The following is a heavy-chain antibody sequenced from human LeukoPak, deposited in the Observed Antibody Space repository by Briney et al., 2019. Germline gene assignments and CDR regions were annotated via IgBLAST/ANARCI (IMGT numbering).Heavy chain of an antibody. J-gene: IGHJ4*02. Sequence: PGGSLRLSCAASGFTFSSYGMHWVRQAPGKGLEWVANIKQDGSEKYYVDSVKGRFTTSRDNAKNSLYLQMNSLRAEDTAVYYCARANWGSYYFDYWGQGTLVTVSS. D-gene: IGHD7-27*01. CDR1: GFTFSSYG. CDR3: ARANWGSYYFDY. CDR2: IKQDGSEK. V-gene: IGHV3-7*01.